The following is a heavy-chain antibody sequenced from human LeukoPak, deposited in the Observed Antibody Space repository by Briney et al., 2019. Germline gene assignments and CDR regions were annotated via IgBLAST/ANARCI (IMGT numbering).Heavy chain of an antibody. CDR2: ISGSGGTT. CDR3: AKGTRPVAATPVY. J-gene: IGHJ4*02. V-gene: IGHV3-23*01. CDR1: GFTFSTYA. Sequence: GGSLRLSCAASGFTFSTYAMNWVRQAPGKGLEWVSAISGSGGTTYYADSVEGRFTISRDNSKNTLYLQMDSLRAGDTAVYYCAKGTRPVAATPVYWGQGTLVTVSS. D-gene: IGHD2-15*01.